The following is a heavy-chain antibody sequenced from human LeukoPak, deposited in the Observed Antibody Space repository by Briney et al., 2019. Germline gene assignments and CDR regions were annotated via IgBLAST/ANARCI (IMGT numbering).Heavy chain of an antibody. Sequence: GGSLRLSCAASGFTFSSYTMNWVRQAPGKGLEWISFISGSSGTIYYADSVRGRFTISRDNAKNSLYLQVNSLRAEDTAVYYCARGCPSYLFNTSCYVSDSWGQGTLVTVSS. J-gene: IGHJ5*01. CDR1: GFTFSSYT. CDR2: ISGSSGTI. V-gene: IGHV3-48*01. CDR3: ARGCPSYLFNTSCYVSDS. D-gene: IGHD2-2*01.